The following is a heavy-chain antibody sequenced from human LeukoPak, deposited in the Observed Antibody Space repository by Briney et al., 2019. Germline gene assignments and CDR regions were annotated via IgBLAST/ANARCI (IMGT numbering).Heavy chain of an antibody. CDR3: AKTVFFDGFDY. J-gene: IGHJ4*02. CDR1: GFSFTDFA. CDR2: ISGSGGST. Sequence: GGSLRLSCAASGFSFTDFAMSWVRQAPGKGLEWVSAISGSGGSTYYADSVKGRFAISRDNSKNTLYLQMNSLRAEDTAVYYCAKTVFFDGFDYWGQGTLVTVSS. V-gene: IGHV3-23*01. D-gene: IGHD3-3*01.